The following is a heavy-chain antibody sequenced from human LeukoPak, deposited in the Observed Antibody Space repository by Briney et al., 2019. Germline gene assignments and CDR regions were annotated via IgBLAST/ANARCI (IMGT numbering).Heavy chain of an antibody. Sequence: GGSLRLSCAASGFTVTNNYMSWVRQAPGKGLEWVSVIYAGGTTSYADSVKGRITISRDSSKNTLYLQMNSLRAEDTAVYYCAREGYASGTRYGMDVWGQGTTVTVSS. J-gene: IGHJ6*02. CDR2: IYAGGTT. CDR1: GFTVTNNY. CDR3: AREGYASGTRYGMDV. V-gene: IGHV3-66*01. D-gene: IGHD3-10*01.